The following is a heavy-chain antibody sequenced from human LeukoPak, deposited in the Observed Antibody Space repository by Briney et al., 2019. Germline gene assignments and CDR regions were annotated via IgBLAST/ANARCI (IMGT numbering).Heavy chain of an antibody. CDR2: INHSGST. CDR1: GGSFSGYY. Sequence: SETLSLTCAVYGGSFSGYYWSWIRQPPGKGLEWIGEINHSGSTNYNPSLKSRVTISVDTSKNQFSLKLSSVTAADTAVYYCARVITMIVVTHYYYGMDVWGQGTTVTVSS. D-gene: IGHD3-22*01. J-gene: IGHJ6*02. CDR3: ARVITMIVVTHYYYGMDV. V-gene: IGHV4-34*01.